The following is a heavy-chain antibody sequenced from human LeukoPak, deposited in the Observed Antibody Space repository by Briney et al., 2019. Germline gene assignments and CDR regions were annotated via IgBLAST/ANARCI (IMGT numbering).Heavy chain of an antibody. V-gene: IGHV3-7*01. J-gene: IGHJ4*02. CDR3: ARGYSSNWDHYYDY. D-gene: IGHD6-13*01. CDR1: GFTFSTYW. CDR2: IKLDGRET. Sequence: PGGSLRLSCAASGFTFSTYWMSWVRQAPGKGLEWVANIKLDGRETYYVDSVKGRFTISRDNAKNSLYLQMNSLRAEDTDVYYCARGYSSNWDHYYDYWGQGTLVTVSS.